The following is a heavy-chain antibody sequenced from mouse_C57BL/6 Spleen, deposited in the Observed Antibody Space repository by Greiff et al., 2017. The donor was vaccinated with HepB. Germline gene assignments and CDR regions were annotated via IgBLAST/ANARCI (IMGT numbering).Heavy chain of an antibody. CDR2: ISYDGSN. J-gene: IGHJ1*03. D-gene: IGHD1-1*01. CDR1: GYSITSGYY. V-gene: IGHV3-6*01. CDR3: AREDYGSSFFYWYFDV. Sequence: DVQLQESGPGLVKPSQSLSLTCSVTGYSITSGYYWNWIRQFPGNKLEWMGYISYDGSNNYNPSLKNRISITRDTSKNQFFLKLNSVTTEDTATYYCAREDYGSSFFYWYFDVWGTGTTVTVSS.